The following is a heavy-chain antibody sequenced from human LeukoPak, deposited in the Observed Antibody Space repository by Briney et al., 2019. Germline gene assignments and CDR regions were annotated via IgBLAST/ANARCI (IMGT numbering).Heavy chain of an antibody. J-gene: IGHJ4*02. CDR2: IKQDGSEK. Sequence: PGGCLRLSWAASGCTFTNYWMSWVRQAPVKGLEWVANIKQDGSEKFYVDSVKGRFTISRDNAKNSLYLQMNSLRAEDTAVYYCARADGSSSSYAPLGYWGQGTLVTVSS. CDR3: ARADGSSSSYAPLGY. CDR1: GCTFTNYW. D-gene: IGHD6-6*01. V-gene: IGHV3-7*01.